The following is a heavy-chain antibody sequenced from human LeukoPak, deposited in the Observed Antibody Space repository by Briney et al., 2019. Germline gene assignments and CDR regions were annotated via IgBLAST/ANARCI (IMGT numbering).Heavy chain of an antibody. J-gene: IGHJ5*02. Sequence: SETLSLTCTVSGGSISSSYYYWGWIRQPPGKGLEWIGSIYYSGSTYYNPSLKSRVTISVDTSKNQFSLKLSSVTAADTAVYYCARQSPFYDFWSGYYGNWFDPWGQGTLVTVSS. CDR2: IYYSGST. V-gene: IGHV4-39*01. CDR3: ARQSPFYDFWSGYYGNWFDP. CDR1: GGSISSSYYY. D-gene: IGHD3-3*01.